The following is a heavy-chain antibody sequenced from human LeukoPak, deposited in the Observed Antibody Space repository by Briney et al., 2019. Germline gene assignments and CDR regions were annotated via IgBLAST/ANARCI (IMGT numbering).Heavy chain of an antibody. J-gene: IGHJ4*02. D-gene: IGHD5-18*01. Sequence: ASVKVSCKVSGYTLTELSMHWVRQAPGKGLEWMGGFDPEDGETIYAQKFQGRVTMTEDTSTDTAYMELSSLRSEDTAVYYCARDSPYSYGYVYWGQGTLVTVSS. V-gene: IGHV1-24*01. CDR1: GYTLTELS. CDR2: FDPEDGET. CDR3: ARDSPYSYGYVY.